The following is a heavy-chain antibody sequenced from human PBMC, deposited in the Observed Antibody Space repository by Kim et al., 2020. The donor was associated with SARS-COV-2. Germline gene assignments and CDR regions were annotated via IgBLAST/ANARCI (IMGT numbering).Heavy chain of an antibody. CDR2: INAGNGNT. V-gene: IGHV1-3*01. CDR3: ARAGALWFRELHDAFDI. CDR1: GYTFTSYA. D-gene: IGHD3-10*01. J-gene: IGHJ3*02. Sequence: ASVKVSCKASGYTFTSYAMHWVRQAPGQRLEWMGWINAGNGNTKYSQKFQGRVTITRDTSASTAYMELSSLRSEDTAVYYCARAGALWFRELHDAFDIWGQGTMVTVSS.